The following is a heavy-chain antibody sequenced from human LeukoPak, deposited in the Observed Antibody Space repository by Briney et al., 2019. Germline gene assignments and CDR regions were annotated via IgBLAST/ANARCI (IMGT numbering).Heavy chain of an antibody. J-gene: IGHJ4*02. Sequence: PGGSLRPSCAASGFTFSSYAMSWVRQAPGKGLEWVSAISGSGGSTYYADSVKGRFTISRDNSKNTLYLQMNSLRAEDTAVYYCAKEVFLYYYDSSGYSRQTFDYWGQGTLVTVSS. CDR3: AKEVFLYYYDSSGYSRQTFDY. CDR2: ISGSGGST. V-gene: IGHV3-23*01. CDR1: GFTFSSYA. D-gene: IGHD3-22*01.